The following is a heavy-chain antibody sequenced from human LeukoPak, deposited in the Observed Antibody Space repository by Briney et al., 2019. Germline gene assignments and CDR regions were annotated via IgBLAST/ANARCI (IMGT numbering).Heavy chain of an antibody. CDR1: GYRFTSYW. D-gene: IGHD6-13*01. V-gene: IGHV5-51*01. CDR3: ARTYSTSWYNLDY. J-gene: IGHJ4*02. CDR2: IYPGDSDT. Sequence: GESLKISCKGSGYRFTSYWIARVRQMPGKGLEWMGIIYPGDSDTRYSPSFQGQVTISVDNAISTAYLQWSSLKASDPAIYYCARTYSTSWYNLDYWGQGTLVTVSS.